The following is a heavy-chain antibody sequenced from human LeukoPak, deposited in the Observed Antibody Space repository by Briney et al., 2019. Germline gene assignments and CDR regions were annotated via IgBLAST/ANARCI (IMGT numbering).Heavy chain of an antibody. CDR2: IIPIFGTA. V-gene: IGHV1-69*13. CDR1: GYTFTSYA. CDR3: ATVVAATGYFQH. J-gene: IGHJ1*01. Sequence: SVKVSCKASGYTFTSYAISWVRQAPGQGLEWMGGIIPIFGTANYAQKFQGRVTITADESTSTAYMELSSLRSEDTAVYYCATVVAATGYFQHWGQGTLVTVSS. D-gene: IGHD2-15*01.